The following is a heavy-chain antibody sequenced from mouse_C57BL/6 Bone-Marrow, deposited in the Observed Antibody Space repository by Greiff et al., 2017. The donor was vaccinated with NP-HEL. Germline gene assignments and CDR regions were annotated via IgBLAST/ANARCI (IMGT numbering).Heavy chain of an antibody. CDR2: ISSGGSYT. V-gene: IGHV5-6*01. Sequence: EVKLVESGGDLVKPGGSLKLSCAASGFTFSSYGMSWVRQTPDKRLEWVATISSGGSYTYYPDSVKGRFTISRDNAKNTLYLQMSSLKSEDTAMYYCARFDGYHDYWGQGTTLTVSS. CDR1: GFTFSSYG. CDR3: ARFDGYHDY. D-gene: IGHD2-3*01. J-gene: IGHJ2*01.